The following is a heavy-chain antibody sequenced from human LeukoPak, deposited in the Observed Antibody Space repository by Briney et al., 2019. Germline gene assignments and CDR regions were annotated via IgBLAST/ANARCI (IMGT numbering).Heavy chain of an antibody. V-gene: IGHV3-23*01. Sequence: GGSLRLSCAASGFTFSSYAMNWVRQAPGKGLEWVSAICSNDNNTYYANSVKGRFTISRDNSKNTLYLQMNSLRAEDTAVYYCARDYYYDSSGYYTPGYWGQGTLVTVSS. J-gene: IGHJ4*02. CDR1: GFTFSSYA. CDR2: ICSNDNNT. D-gene: IGHD3-22*01. CDR3: ARDYYYDSSGYYTPGY.